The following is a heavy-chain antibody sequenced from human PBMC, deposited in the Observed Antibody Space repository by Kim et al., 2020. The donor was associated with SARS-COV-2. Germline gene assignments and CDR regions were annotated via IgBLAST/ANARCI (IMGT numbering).Heavy chain of an antibody. CDR2: IYYSGTT. V-gene: IGHV4-31*03. J-gene: IGHJ5*01. CDR3: ARDVCLSGYCHSFSSTYLDS. D-gene: IGHD3-22*01. Sequence: SETLSLTCTVSGASIRSRGYHWNWIRQHPGKGLEWIGSIYYSGTTYQKPSLRSRVTISIDTSKNQFSLEVRSVTAADTAVYYCARDVCLSGYCHSFSSTYLDSWGQGTLVTVSS. CDR1: GASIRSRGYH.